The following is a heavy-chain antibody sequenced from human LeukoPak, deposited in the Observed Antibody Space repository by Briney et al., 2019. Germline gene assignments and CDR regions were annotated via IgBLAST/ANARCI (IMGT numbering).Heavy chain of an antibody. J-gene: IGHJ6*03. CDR2: IYYSGST. V-gene: IGHV4-59*01. CDR3: ARAVRGNYYMDV. D-gene: IGHD3-10*01. Sequence: SETLSLTCTVSGGSISSYYWSWIRQPPGKGLEWIGYIYYSGSTNYNPSLKSRVTISVDTSKNQFSLKLSSVTAADTAVYYCARAVRGNYYMDVWGKGTTVTVSS. CDR1: GGSISSYY.